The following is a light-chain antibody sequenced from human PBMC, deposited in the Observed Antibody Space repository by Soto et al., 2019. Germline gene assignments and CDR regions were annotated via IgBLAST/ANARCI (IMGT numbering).Light chain of an antibody. V-gene: IGLV2-11*01. CDR1: SSDVGGYNY. J-gene: IGLJ2*01. Sequence: QSALTQPRSVSGSPGQSVTISCTGTSSDVGGYNYVSWYQQHPGKAPKLMIYDVSKRPSGVPDRFSGSKPGNTASLTISGLQAEDEADYYCCSYAGSYTVVFGGGTKVTVL. CDR3: CSYAGSYTVV. CDR2: DVS.